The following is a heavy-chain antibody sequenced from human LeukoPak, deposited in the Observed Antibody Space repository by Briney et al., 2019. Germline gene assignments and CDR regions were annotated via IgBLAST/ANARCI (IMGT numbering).Heavy chain of an antibody. D-gene: IGHD6-13*01. J-gene: IGHJ6*03. CDR2: IYTSGST. CDR3: ARDFSSSWTLYYYYYMDV. Sequence: SETLSLTCTVSGGSISSYYWSWIRQPAGKGLEWIERIYTSGSTNYNPSLKSRVTMSVDTSKNQFSLKLSSVTAADTAVYYCARDFSSSWTLYYYYYMDVWGKGTTVTVSS. V-gene: IGHV4-4*07. CDR1: GGSISSYY.